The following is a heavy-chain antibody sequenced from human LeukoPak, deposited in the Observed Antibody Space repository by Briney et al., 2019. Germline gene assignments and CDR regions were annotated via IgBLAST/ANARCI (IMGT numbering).Heavy chain of an antibody. CDR2: IYTSGST. CDR1: GGSITNYY. J-gene: IGHJ4*02. CDR3: ARDSRERGYSYGYSY. V-gene: IGHV4-4*07. D-gene: IGHD5-18*01. Sequence: PSETLSLTCAVSGGSITNYYWTWIRQPAGKGLEWIGRIYTSGSTNYNPSLKSRVIMSVDTSKNQFSLKLSSVTAADTAVYYCARDSRERGYSYGYSYWGQGTLVTVSS.